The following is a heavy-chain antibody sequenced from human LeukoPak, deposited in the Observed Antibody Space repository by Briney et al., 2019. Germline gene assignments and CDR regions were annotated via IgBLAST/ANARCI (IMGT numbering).Heavy chain of an antibody. CDR3: ARVAAPTPVLRFLEWSKDYYGMDL. Sequence: SETLSLTCTVSGGSISSYYWSWIRQPPGKGLEWIGYIYYSGSTNYNPSLKSRVTISVDTSKNQFSLKLSSVTAADTAVYYCARVAAPTPVLRFLEWSKDYYGMDLWGQGITVTVSS. V-gene: IGHV4-59*01. CDR2: IYYSGST. CDR1: GGSISSYY. J-gene: IGHJ6*02. D-gene: IGHD3-3*01.